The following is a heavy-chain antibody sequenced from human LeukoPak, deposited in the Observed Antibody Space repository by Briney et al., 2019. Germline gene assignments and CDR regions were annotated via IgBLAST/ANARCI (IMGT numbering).Heavy chain of an antibody. CDR2: IYYSRST. J-gene: IGHJ4*02. Sequence: PSQLLSLTCTVSGGSISSGGYYWSWIRQHPGKGLEWIGYIYYSRSTYYNPSLKSRVTISVDTSKNQFSLKLSSVTAADTAVYYCGVARDSDSLFVDYWGQGTPGDVSS. V-gene: IGHV4-31*03. CDR3: GVARDSDSLFVDY. D-gene: IGHD2-15*01. CDR1: GGSISSGGYY.